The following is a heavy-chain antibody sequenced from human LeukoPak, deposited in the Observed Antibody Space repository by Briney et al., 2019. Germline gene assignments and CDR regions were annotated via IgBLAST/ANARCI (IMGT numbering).Heavy chain of an antibody. D-gene: IGHD3-3*01. CDR1: GYTFTGYY. CDR2: INPNSGGT. Sequence: GASVKVSCKASGYTFTGYYMHWVRQAPGQGLEWMGRINPNSGGTNYAQKFQGRVTMTRDTSISTAYMELSRLRSDDTAVYYCARSYYDFWSGYYEGLFDYWSQGTLVTVSS. CDR3: ARSYYDFWSGYYEGLFDY. V-gene: IGHV1-2*06. J-gene: IGHJ4*02.